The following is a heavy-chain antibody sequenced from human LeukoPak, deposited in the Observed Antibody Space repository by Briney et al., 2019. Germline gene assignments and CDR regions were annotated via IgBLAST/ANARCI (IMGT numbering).Heavy chain of an antibody. CDR3: ARVPYYYGMDV. CDR2: IYYSGST. CDR1: GGSISSYY. V-gene: IGHV4-59*01. J-gene: IGHJ6*02. Sequence: SETLSLTCTVSGGSISSYYWSWIRQPPGKGLEWIGYIYYSGSTNYNPSLKSRVTISVDTSKNQFSLKLSSVTVADTAVYYCARVPYYYGMDVGGQGTTSPSP.